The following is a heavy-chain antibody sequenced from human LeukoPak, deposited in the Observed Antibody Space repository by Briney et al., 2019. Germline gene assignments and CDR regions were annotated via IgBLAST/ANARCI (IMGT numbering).Heavy chain of an antibody. J-gene: IGHJ6*02. CDR1: GGSPSGYF. Sequence: SETLSLTCTVYGGSPSGYFWNWIRQSPGKGLQWMGEINHSGTTNYNPSLESRLTLSLDTSKNLFSLNLRSVTAADAAVYFCARGPYGLDIWGQGTMVIVSS. V-gene: IGHV4-34*01. CDR2: INHSGTT. CDR3: ARGPYGLDI.